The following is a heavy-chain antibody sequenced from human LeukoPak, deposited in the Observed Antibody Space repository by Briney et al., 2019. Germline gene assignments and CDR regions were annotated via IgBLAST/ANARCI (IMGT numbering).Heavy chain of an antibody. D-gene: IGHD1-1*01. J-gene: IGHJ5*02. CDR2: IYYSGST. CDR3: ARIHPANWNPFNWFDP. Sequence: SETLSLTCSVSGGSISSSSYYWGWIRHPPGKGLEWIGTIYYSGSTFYKPSLTSRVTISVDTSKNQFSLKLSSVTAADTAVYYCARIHPANWNPFNWFDPWGQGTLVTVSS. V-gene: IGHV4-39*01. CDR1: GGSISSSSYY.